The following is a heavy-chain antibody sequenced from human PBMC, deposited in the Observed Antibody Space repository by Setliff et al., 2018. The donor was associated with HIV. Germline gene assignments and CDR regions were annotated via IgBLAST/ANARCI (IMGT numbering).Heavy chain of an antibody. CDR2: INHSGST. CDR3: ARAYRDNVWGSWRQISSWFDS. Sequence: PSETLSLTCAVYGGSFNEYYWNWIRQIPGKGLEWIGEINHSGSTNHNESLKRRLRISVDTSKNQFSLSLNSVTAADTAVYYCARAYRDNVWGSWRQISSWFDSWGQGNLVTVSS. J-gene: IGHJ5*01. V-gene: IGHV4-34*01. CDR1: GGSFNEYY. D-gene: IGHD3-16*01.